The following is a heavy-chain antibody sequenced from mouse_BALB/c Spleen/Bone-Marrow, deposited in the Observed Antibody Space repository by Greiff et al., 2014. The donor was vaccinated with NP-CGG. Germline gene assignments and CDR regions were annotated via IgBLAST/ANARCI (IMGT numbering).Heavy chain of an antibody. CDR3: ARAGYYTLFAY. J-gene: IGHJ3*01. V-gene: IGHV1-18*01. CDR1: GYTFTDYN. Sequence: VQLQQSGPELVKPGASVKITCKASGYTFTDYNMDWVKQGHGKSLEWIGNINPNNGGTIYNQKFKGKATLTVDKSSTTAYMELRSLTSEDTAVYYCARAGYYTLFAYWGQGTLVTVSA. D-gene: IGHD2-3*01. CDR2: INPNNGGT.